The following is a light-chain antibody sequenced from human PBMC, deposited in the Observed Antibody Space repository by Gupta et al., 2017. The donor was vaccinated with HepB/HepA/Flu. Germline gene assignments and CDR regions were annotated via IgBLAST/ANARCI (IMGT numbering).Light chain of an antibody. CDR2: DND. CDR1: SSNIGNNY. J-gene: IGLJ2*01. V-gene: IGLV1-51*01. CDR3: GTWDSSLNAVI. Sequence: QSVLTQPPSMSAAPEEKIIISCFGSSSNIGNNYVSWFQQLPETAPKLVIYDNDKRPSGIPDRFSASKSGASATLGISGLQTGDEAEYFCGTWDSSLNAVIFGGGTKLTVV.